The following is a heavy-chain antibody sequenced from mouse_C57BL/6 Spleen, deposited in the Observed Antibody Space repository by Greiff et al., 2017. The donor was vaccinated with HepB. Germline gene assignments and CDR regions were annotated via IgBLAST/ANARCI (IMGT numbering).Heavy chain of an antibody. CDR1: GFTFSSYA. Sequence: DVMLVESGGGLVKPGGSLKLSCAASGFTFSSYAMSWVRQTPEKRLEWVATISDGGSYTYYPDNVKGRFTISRDNAKNNLYLQMSHLKSEDTAMYYCARAVYDYEEGFAYWGQGTLVTVSA. J-gene: IGHJ3*01. D-gene: IGHD2-4*01. V-gene: IGHV5-4*03. CDR3: ARAVYDYEEGFAY. CDR2: ISDGGSYT.